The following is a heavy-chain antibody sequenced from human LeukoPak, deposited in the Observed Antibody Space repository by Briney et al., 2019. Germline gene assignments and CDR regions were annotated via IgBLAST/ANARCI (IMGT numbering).Heavy chain of an antibody. CDR1: GFTFTGSA. CDR3: AARSGYDHSYYMGV. D-gene: IGHD5-12*01. J-gene: IGHJ6*03. Sequence: SVKVSCKASGFTFTGSALQWVRQARGQRLEWIGWIVVGSGNTNYAQKFQERVTITRDMSTSTAYMELSSLRSEDTAVYYCAARSGYDHSYYMGVWGKGTTVTVSS. CDR2: IVVGSGNT. V-gene: IGHV1-58*01.